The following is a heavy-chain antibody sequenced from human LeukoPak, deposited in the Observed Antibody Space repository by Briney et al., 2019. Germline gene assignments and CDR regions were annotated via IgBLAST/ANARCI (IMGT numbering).Heavy chain of an antibody. CDR3: ARRRYSGSYYEGYYFDY. D-gene: IGHD1-26*01. CDR1: GGSISSSSYY. V-gene: IGHV4-39*01. Sequence: SETLSLTCTVSGGSISSSSYYWGWIRQPPGKGLEWIGSIYYSGSTYYNPSLKSRVTISVDTSKNQFSLKLSSVTAADTAVYCCARRRYSGSYYEGYYFDYWGQGTLVTVSS. J-gene: IGHJ4*02. CDR2: IYYSGST.